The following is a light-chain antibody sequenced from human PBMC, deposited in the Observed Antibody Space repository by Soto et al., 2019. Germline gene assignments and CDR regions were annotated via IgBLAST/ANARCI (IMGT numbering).Light chain of an antibody. V-gene: IGLV2-14*01. J-gene: IGLJ1*01. CDR3: SLYTSSDTPYV. CDR1: SSDVGAYDY. CDR2: VVS. Sequence: QSALPQPASVSGSPGQSITISCTGTSSDVGAYDYVSWYQQHPDKAPKLIIFVVSNRPSGVSNRFSGSKSGNTASLTISGLQAEDEADYYCSLYTSSDTPYVFGTGTKVTVL.